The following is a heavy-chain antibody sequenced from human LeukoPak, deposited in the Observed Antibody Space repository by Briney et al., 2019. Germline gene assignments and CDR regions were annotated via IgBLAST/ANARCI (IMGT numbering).Heavy chain of an antibody. CDR1: GGSVNSGSYY. CDR3: ARGVYSTRSDY. D-gene: IGHD2-2*01. J-gene: IGHJ4*02. Sequence: SGTLSLTCTVSGGSVNSGSYYWSWIRQPPGKGLEWIGFIYYSGSTDYNPSLKSRVTISVDTSKNQFSLKLSSVTAADTAVYYCARGVYSTRSDYWGQGTLVTVSS. V-gene: IGHV4-61*01. CDR2: IYYSGST.